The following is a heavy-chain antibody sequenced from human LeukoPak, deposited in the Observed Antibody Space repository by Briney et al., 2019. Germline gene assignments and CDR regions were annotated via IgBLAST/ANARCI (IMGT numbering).Heavy chain of an antibody. Sequence: ASVKLSCKASGYSFTGYYLHWVWQPPAHGVGRMWSVNTYSGGTDYSQKFHERVTMTTDTSISTPYIALNRLGSAETAVYYCARNMEGYDFWSGYYTFFDFWGQGTLVTVSS. CDR3: ARNMEGYDFWSGYYTFFDF. J-gene: IGHJ4*02. CDR2: VNTYSGGT. V-gene: IGHV1-2*02. D-gene: IGHD3-3*01. CDR1: GYSFTGYY.